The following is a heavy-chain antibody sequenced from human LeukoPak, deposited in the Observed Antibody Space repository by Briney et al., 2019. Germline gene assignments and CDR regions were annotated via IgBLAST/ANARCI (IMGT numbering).Heavy chain of an antibody. CDR2: ISSSSSTI. Sequence: GGSLRLSCAASGFTFSTYSMNWVRQAPGKGLEWVSYISSSSSTIHYADSVKGRFTISRDNAENSLYLQMNSLRAEDTAVYYCARRTPGYCRGGSCYGFQHWGQGTLVTVSS. J-gene: IGHJ1*01. CDR3: ARRTPGYCRGGSCYGFQH. D-gene: IGHD2-15*01. V-gene: IGHV3-48*04. CDR1: GFTFSTYS.